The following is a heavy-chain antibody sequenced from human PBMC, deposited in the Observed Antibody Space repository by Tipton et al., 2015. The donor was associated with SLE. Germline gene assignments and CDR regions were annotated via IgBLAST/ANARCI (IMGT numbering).Heavy chain of an antibody. D-gene: IGHD2-15*01. CDR2: IYTSGST. V-gene: IGHV4-4*09. Sequence: TLSLTCTVSGGSISSYYWSWIRQPPGKGLEWIGYIYTSGSTNYNPSLKSRVTISVDTSKNQFSLKLSSVTAADTATYYCARPPVAPGGVDVWGQGTTVTVSS. CDR3: ARPPVAPGGVDV. J-gene: IGHJ6*02. CDR1: GGSISSYY.